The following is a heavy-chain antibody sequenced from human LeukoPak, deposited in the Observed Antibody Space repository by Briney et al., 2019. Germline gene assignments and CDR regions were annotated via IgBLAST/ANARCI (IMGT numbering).Heavy chain of an antibody. CDR3: ARLIYWAVDY. D-gene: IGHD2-8*02. CDR2: INHSGST. J-gene: IGHJ4*02. V-gene: IGHV4-34*01. CDR1: GGSFSGYF. Sequence: SETLSLTCAVYGGSFSGYFWSWIRQPPGKGLEWIGEINHSGSTNYNPSLKSRVTISVDTSKKQVSLKLSSVTAADTAVYYCARLIYWAVDYWGQGTLVTVSS.